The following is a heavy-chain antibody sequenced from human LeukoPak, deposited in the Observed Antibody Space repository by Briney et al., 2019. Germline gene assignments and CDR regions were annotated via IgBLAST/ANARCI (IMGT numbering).Heavy chain of an antibody. V-gene: IGHV4-30-4*01. CDR1: GGSISSGDYY. J-gene: IGHJ4*02. CDR3: ARVEMATITGDY. D-gene: IGHD5-24*01. Sequence: SQTLSLTCTVSGGSISSGDYYWSWIRQPPGKGLEWIGYIYYSGSTYYNPSLKSRVTISVDTSKNQFSLKLSSVTAADTAVYYCARVEMATITGDYWGQGTLVTVSS. CDR2: IYYSGST.